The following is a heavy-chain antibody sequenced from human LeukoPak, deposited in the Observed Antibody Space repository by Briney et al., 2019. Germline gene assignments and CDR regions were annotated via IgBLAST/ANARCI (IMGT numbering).Heavy chain of an antibody. CDR2: IYTSGST. D-gene: IGHD5-12*01. V-gene: IGHV4-61*02. J-gene: IGHJ4*02. CDR1: GNSISSGDNY. CDR3: ARDGYSGNDGL. Sequence: PSETLSLTCTVSGNSISSGDNYWSWIRQPAGKGLEWIGRIYTSGSTNYNPSLKSRVTMSVDTSKNQFSLKLSSVTAADTAVYYCARDGYSGNDGLWGQGSLVTVSS.